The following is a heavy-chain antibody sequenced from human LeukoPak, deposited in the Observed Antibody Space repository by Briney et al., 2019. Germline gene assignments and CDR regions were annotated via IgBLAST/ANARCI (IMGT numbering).Heavy chain of an antibody. V-gene: IGHV4-4*02. Sequence: PSETLSLTCAVSGGSISTSYWWGWVRQTPGKGLEWIGEIYHNGNTNYNPSLKSRVTISVDKSNNQFSLKLTSATAADTAVYYCARVNWISDGDYNYYMDVWGKGTTVTVSS. CDR1: GGSISTSYW. J-gene: IGHJ6*03. CDR2: IYHNGNT. D-gene: IGHD4-17*01. CDR3: ARVNWISDGDYNYYMDV.